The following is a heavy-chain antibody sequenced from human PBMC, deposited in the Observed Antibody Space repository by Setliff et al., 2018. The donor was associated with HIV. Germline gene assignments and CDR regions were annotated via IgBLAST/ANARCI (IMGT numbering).Heavy chain of an antibody. J-gene: IGHJ4*02. CDR1: GFIFTHYY. Sequence: GASVQVSCKASGFIFTHYYIHWVRQAPGQGLEWMGRISPNSGGTQFAQKFQGRVALTRDTSISTAYMELSGLRSDDTAVYYCAKGQGPVDYWGQGTLVTVSS. CDR2: ISPNSGGT. V-gene: IGHV1-2*06. CDR3: AKGQGPVDY.